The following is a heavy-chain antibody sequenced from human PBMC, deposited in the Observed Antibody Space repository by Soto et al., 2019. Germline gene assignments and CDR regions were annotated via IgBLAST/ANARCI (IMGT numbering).Heavy chain of an antibody. D-gene: IGHD5-12*01. J-gene: IGHJ4*02. V-gene: IGHV4-59*01. CDR2: IAYTGIT. Sequence: QVHLQESGPGLLTPSETLSLTCSVSGGPIRSYYLSWVRQAPGRGMEWIAYIAYTGITGYNPSLRSRVTISGDTSQNLSSHKMTSVTAADTAVYYCAREGFSGYEALDYWGQGILVTVSS. CDR3: AREGFSGYEALDY. CDR1: GGPIRSYY.